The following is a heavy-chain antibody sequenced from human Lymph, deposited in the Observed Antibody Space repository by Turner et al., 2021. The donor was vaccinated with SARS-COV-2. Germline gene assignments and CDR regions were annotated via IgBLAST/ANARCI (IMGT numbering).Heavy chain of an antibody. CDR2: IKSKTDGGTT. V-gene: IGHV3-15*01. CDR3: TTGWFTGTYGDYFDY. J-gene: IGHJ4*02. Sequence: EVQLVESGGGLVKPGGSLRLSCAASGFTFSYAWMTWVRQAPGKVLEWVGRIKSKTDGGTTDYAAPVKGRFTISRDDSKNTLYLQMNSLKTEDTAVYFCTTGWFTGTYGDYFDYWGQGTLVTVSS. D-gene: IGHD1-7*01. CDR1: GFTFSYAW.